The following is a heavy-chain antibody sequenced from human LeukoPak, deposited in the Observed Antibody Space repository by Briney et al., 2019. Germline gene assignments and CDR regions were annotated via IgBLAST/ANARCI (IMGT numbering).Heavy chain of an antibody. CDR2: ISAYNGNT. CDR1: GYTFTSYG. CDR3: AREMEINYYYYGMDV. D-gene: IGHD3-16*01. Sequence: ASVKVSCKASGYTFTSYGISWVRQAPGQGLEWMGWISAYNGNTNYAQKLQGRVTMTTDTSTSTAYMELRSLRSDDTAVYYCAREMEINYYYYGMDVWGQGTTVTVSS. V-gene: IGHV1-18*01. J-gene: IGHJ6*02.